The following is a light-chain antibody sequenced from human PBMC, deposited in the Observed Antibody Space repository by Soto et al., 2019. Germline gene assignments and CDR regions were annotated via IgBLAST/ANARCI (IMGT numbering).Light chain of an antibody. CDR1: QNVNSN. Sequence: EILLTQSPCILSLSPGEGATLSCRASQNVNSNLAWYQQKPGQAPRLLIYGASTRATGIPARFSGGGSGTEVTLTISSLQSEDIEVYYCQQYNKWPQTFGQGTKVDIK. J-gene: IGKJ1*01. V-gene: IGKV3-15*01. CDR2: GAS. CDR3: QQYNKWPQT.